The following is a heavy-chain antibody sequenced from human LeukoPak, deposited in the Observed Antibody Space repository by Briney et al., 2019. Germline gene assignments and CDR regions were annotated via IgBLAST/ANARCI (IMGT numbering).Heavy chain of an antibody. CDR2: IYYSGST. D-gene: IGHD6-6*01. V-gene: IGHV4-39*01. CDR3: ASILLYSGSSGIDY. Sequence: SETLSLTCTVSGGSISSSRYYWGWIRQPPGKGLEWIGSIYYSGSTYYNPSLQSRVTISIDTSKNQFSLNLSSVIAADPAVYYCASILLYSGSSGIDYWGQGILVTVSS. J-gene: IGHJ4*02. CDR1: GGSISSSRYY.